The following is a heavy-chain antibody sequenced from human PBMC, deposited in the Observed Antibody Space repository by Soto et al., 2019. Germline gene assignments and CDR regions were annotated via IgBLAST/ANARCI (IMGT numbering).Heavy chain of an antibody. V-gene: IGHV1-18*01. CDR3: ARMGDVPYYYYGMDV. CDR1: GYTFTSYG. D-gene: IGHD3-16*01. J-gene: IGHJ6*02. CDR2: INAYNGDT. Sequence: QVQLVQSEAEVKKPGASVKVSCKASGYTFTSYGFSWVRQAPGQGLEWMGWINAYNGDTNYAQNLQGRVTMTTDTSTHTAYMELRSLRSDDTAVYYCARMGDVPYYYYGMDVWGQGTTVTVSS.